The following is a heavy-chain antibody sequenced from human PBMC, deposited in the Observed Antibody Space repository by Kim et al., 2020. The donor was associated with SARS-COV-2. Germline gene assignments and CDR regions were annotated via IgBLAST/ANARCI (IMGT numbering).Heavy chain of an antibody. D-gene: IGHD2-15*01. V-gene: IGHV1-3*01. CDR2: INAGNGNT. CDR3: ARGAVVVVAATRELDY. J-gene: IGHJ4*02. CDR1: GYTFTSYA. Sequence: ASVKVSCKASGYTFTSYAMHWVRQAPGQRLEWMGWINAGNGNTKYSQKFQGRVTITRDTSASTVYMELSSLRSEDTAVYYCARGAVVVVAATRELDYWGQGTLVTVSS.